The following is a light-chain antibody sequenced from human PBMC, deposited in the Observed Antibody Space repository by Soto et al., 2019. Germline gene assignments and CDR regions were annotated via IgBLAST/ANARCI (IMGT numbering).Light chain of an antibody. J-gene: IGKJ1*01. Sequence: EIVMTQSPATQSVSPGERATLSCRASQSVSSNLAWYQQKPGQAPRLLIYGASTRSTGIPARFSGSGSGTEFNLTISSLQSEDFAVYYCQQYNNWPRGTFGQGTKVEIK. V-gene: IGKV3-15*01. CDR1: QSVSSN. CDR3: QQYNNWPRGT. CDR2: GAS.